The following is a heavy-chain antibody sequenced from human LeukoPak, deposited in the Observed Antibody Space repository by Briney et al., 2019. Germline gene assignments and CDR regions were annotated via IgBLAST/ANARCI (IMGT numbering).Heavy chain of an antibody. J-gene: IGHJ4*02. CDR1: GFTFSSYD. CDR2: IGTAGDT. Sequence: PGGSLRLSCAASGFTFSSYDMHWVRQATGKGLEWASAIGTAGDTYYPGSVKGRFTISRENAKNSLYLQMNSPRAGDTAVYYCARAAYGDYRFDYWGQGTLVTVSS. CDR3: ARAAYGDYRFDY. D-gene: IGHD4-17*01. V-gene: IGHV3-13*01.